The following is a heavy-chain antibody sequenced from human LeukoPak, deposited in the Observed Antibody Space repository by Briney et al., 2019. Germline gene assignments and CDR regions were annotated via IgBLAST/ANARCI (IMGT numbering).Heavy chain of an antibody. CDR3: ARDSGYINYIAVY. Sequence: PGGSQRLSCAASGFTFSNYWMHWVRQAPGEGLVWVSRIGSDGSSTNYADSVKGRFTISRDNAKNTLYLQMNSLRAEDTAVYYCARDSGYINYIAVYWGQGTLVTVSS. D-gene: IGHD4-11*01. CDR1: GFTFSNYW. V-gene: IGHV3-74*01. J-gene: IGHJ4*02. CDR2: IGSDGSST.